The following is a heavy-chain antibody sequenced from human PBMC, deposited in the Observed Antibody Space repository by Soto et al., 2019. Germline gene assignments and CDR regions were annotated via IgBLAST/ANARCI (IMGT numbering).Heavy chain of an antibody. CDR2: MHHGGNP. CDR3: ARTSGGTYSFDP. J-gene: IGHJ5*02. V-gene: IGHV4-4*02. CDR1: GDSITNNNW. Sequence: QVQLQESGPGLVKPSGTLSLTCAVSGDSITNNNWWTWLRQSPGKGLEWIGEMHHGGNPDYNPSLSSRVTISVDKSKNQFSLHLSSVTAADSAVYYCARTSGGTYSFDPWGQGTLVTVSS. D-gene: IGHD3-10*01.